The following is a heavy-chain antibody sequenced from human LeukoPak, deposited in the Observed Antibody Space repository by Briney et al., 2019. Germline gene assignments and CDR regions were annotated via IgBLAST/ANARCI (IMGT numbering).Heavy chain of an antibody. V-gene: IGHV3-23*01. CDR3: AKASGSYFRYYYYMDV. CDR1: GFTFSSYG. Sequence: PGGSLRLSCAASGFTFSSYGMSWVRQAPGEGLEWVSAISGSGGSTYYADSVKGRFTISRDNSKNTLYLQMNSLRAEDTAVYYCAKASGSYFRYYYYMDVWGKGTTVTVSS. D-gene: IGHD1-26*01. J-gene: IGHJ6*03. CDR2: ISGSGGST.